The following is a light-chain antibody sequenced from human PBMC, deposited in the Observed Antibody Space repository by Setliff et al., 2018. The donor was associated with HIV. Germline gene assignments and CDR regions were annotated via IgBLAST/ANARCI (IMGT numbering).Light chain of an antibody. Sequence: QSVLTQPASVSGSPGQSITISCTGTSSDVGGYNHVSWYQQHPGKVPKLMIYAVSNRPSGVSSRFSASKSGNTASLTISGLQDEDEADYYCSSYVRGGSYVFGTGTKV. V-gene: IGLV2-14*01. CDR3: SSYVRGGSYV. CDR1: SSDVGGYNH. J-gene: IGLJ1*01. CDR2: AVS.